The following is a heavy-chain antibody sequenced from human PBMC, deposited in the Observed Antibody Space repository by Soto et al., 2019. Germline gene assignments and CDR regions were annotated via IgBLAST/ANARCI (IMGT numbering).Heavy chain of an antibody. J-gene: IGHJ6*02. D-gene: IGHD2-15*01. CDR2: INPNSGAT. CDR3: ARYRHCSGNSCNYYYIMGV. CDR1: GYTFTDYY. Sequence: ASVKVSCKASGYTFTDYYLYWVRQAPGQGLEWMGWINPNSGATNYAQKFQGWVTMTRDTSISTAYMEVRRLKSDDTAVYYCARYRHCSGNSCNYYYIMGVWGQGTTVTVSS. V-gene: IGHV1-2*04.